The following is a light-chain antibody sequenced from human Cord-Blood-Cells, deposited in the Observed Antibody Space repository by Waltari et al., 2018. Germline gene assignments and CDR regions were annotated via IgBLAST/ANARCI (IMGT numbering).Light chain of an antibody. CDR3: QQYNSYWT. CDR2: KAC. V-gene: IGKV1-5*03. J-gene: IGKJ1*01. CDR1: QSISSW. Sequence: DIQMTQSPSTLSASVGDRVTITCRVSQSISSWLAWYQQKPGKAPQLLIYKACSLESGVPSRFSGRGSGTEFTLTISSLQPEDFATYYCQQYNSYWTFGQGTKVEIK.